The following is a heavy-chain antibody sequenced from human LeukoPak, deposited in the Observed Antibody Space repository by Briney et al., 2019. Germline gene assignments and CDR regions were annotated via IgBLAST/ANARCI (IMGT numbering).Heavy chain of an antibody. Sequence: GGSLRLSCAASGFTLNNYWMHWVRQAPGKGLVWVSRITSDGSSTNYADSVKGRFTISRDNAKNTLYLQMNSLRAEDTAVYYCVRSSGFPDYWGQGTLVTVSS. CDR1: GFTLNNYW. D-gene: IGHD3-22*01. CDR3: VRSSGFPDY. J-gene: IGHJ4*02. CDR2: ITSDGSST. V-gene: IGHV3-74*01.